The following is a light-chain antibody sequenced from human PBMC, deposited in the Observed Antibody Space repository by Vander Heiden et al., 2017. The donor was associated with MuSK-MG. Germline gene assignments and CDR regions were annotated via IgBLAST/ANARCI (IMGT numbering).Light chain of an antibody. CDR3: LQDYNYPRP. J-gene: IGKJ1*01. CDR2: AAS. V-gene: IGKV1-6*01. Sequence: ALHLTQPPSSLSASVGDRVTITCRASQGIRNYLGWYQQKPGKAPKLLIYAASSLQTGVPSRFSGSGSGTDFTLTISSLQPEDFATYYCLQDYNYPRPFGQGTKVEIK. CDR1: QGIRNY.